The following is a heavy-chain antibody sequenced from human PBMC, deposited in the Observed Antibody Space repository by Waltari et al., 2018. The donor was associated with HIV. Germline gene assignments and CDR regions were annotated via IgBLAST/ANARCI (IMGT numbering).Heavy chain of an antibody. CDR3: VRQEGIAVAAVMYYFDY. D-gene: IGHD6-19*01. CDR2: IYYSGST. J-gene: IGHJ4*02. Sequence: QLQLQESGPGLVKPSETLSLNCTVSGGSISTSSYYWGWIRQPPGKGLEWIGSIYYSGSTYYNPSRKRRVTISADTSKNQFSLRLSSVTAADTAVYYCVRQEGIAVAAVMYYFDYWGQGTLVTVSS. CDR1: GGSISTSSYY. V-gene: IGHV4-39*01.